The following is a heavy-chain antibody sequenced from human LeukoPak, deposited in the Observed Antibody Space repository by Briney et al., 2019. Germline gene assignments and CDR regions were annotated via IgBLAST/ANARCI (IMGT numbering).Heavy chain of an antibody. V-gene: IGHV1-2*06. D-gene: IGHD3-22*01. CDR3: ARGPPIQLWLYDSSGYPPRDFDY. Sequence: GASVTVSCTASGYTFTGYYTHWVRQAPGQGLEWMGRINPNSGGTNYAQKFQGRVTMTRDTSISTAYMELSRLRSDDTAVYYCARGPPIQLWLYDSSGYPPRDFDYWGQGTLVTVSS. CDR1: GYTFTGYY. CDR2: INPNSGGT. J-gene: IGHJ4*02.